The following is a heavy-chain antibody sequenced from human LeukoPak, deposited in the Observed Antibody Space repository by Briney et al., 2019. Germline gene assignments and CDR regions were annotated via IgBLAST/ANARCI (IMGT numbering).Heavy chain of an antibody. V-gene: IGHV1-69*02. J-gene: IGHJ6*02. Sequence: GASVKVSCKASGGTFSSYTISWVRQAPGQGLEWMGRIIPILGIANYAQKFQGRVTITADKSTSTAYMELSSLRSEDTAVYYCARLQGSVVVPAAIRSYYYGMDVWGQGTTVTVSS. CDR3: ARLQGSVVVPAAIRSYYYGMDV. CDR2: IIPILGIA. CDR1: GGTFSSYT. D-gene: IGHD2-2*01.